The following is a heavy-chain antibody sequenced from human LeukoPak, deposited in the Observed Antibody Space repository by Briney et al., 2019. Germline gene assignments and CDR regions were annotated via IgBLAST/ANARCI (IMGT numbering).Heavy chain of an antibody. D-gene: IGHD3-10*01. V-gene: IGHV3-21*01. CDR2: ISGSSSYI. Sequence: GGSLRLSCAASGFTFSSYSMNWVRQAPGKGLEWVSSISGSSSYIYYADSVKGRFTISRDNAKNSLYLQMNSLRAEDTAVYYCARDPYYGSGDMDVWGKGTTVTVSS. CDR1: GFTFSSYS. CDR3: ARDPYYGSGDMDV. J-gene: IGHJ6*03.